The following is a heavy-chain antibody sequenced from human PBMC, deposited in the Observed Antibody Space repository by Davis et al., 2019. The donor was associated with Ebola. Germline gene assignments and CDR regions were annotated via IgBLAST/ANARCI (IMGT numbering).Heavy chain of an antibody. V-gene: IGHV3-7*03. CDR2: IKTDGTEG. Sequence: GESLKISCAASGFTFSRYWMSWVRQAPGKGLEWVANIKTDGTEGYYADSVKGRFTISRDNAKNSLFLQMNGLRADDTALYYCATLFYNAFDYWGRGTLVTVST. CDR3: ATLFYNAFDY. J-gene: IGHJ4*02. CDR1: GFTFSRYW. D-gene: IGHD5-24*01.